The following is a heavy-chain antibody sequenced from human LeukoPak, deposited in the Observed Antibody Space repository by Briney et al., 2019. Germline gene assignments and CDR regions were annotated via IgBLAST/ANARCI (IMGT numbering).Heavy chain of an antibody. CDR3: ARATYYYDSSGYPPYYYYGMDV. D-gene: IGHD3-22*01. CDR2: IYYSGST. V-gene: IGHV4-59*01. CDR1: GGSISSYY. Sequence: SETLSLTCTVSGGSISSYYWSWIRQPPGKGLEWIGYIYYSGSTSYNPSLKSRVTISVDTSKNQFSLKLSSVTAADTAVYYCARATYYYDSSGYPPYYYYGMDVWGQGTTVTVSS. J-gene: IGHJ6*02.